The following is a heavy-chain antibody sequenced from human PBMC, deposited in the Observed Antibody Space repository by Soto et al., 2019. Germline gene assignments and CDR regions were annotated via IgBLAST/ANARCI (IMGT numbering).Heavy chain of an antibody. Sequence: SETLSLTCTVSGIAISNDNYHWGWIRQPPGRGLEWIGSIFYTGNTYYKSSLESRITISVDTSKNQFSLNLRSVTAADTAVYYCVRGTYYYDSSGYAFDIWGQGTMVTVSS. J-gene: IGHJ3*02. CDR3: VRGTYYYDSSGYAFDI. V-gene: IGHV4-39*01. CDR1: GIAISNDNYH. CDR2: IFYTGNT. D-gene: IGHD3-22*01.